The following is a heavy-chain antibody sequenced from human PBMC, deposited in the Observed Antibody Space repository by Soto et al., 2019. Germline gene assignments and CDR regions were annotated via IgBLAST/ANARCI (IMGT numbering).Heavy chain of an antibody. V-gene: IGHV1-69*01. D-gene: IGHD5-12*01. Sequence: QVQLLQSGAEVKRPGSSVKVSCEASGGTFSSLGFTWVRQAPGQGLEWMGGIIPISGRTTFAQKFQGRVTSTADESTRATYMERTTLTSDDTAMYYCATRGTQGRWLEFADYWGQGTLVTVSS. J-gene: IGHJ4*02. CDR3: ATRGTQGRWLEFADY. CDR1: GGTFSSLG. CDR2: IIPISGRT.